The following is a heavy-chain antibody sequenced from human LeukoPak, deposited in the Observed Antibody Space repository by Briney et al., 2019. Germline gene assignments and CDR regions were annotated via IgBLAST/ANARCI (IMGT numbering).Heavy chain of an antibody. CDR3: AREYCHSNRCSGGWYFDP. CDR2: MNANNGNT. V-gene: IGHV1-8*01. Sequence: GASVKVSCKASGYTFTSYDTNWVRQAPGQGLEWMGWMNANNGNTGYAQKFQGRVTMTRSTSISTAYMELNSLRSDDTAVYYCAREYCHSNRCSGGWYFDPWGQGTLVTVSS. J-gene: IGHJ5*02. D-gene: IGHD3-22*01. CDR1: GYTFTSYD.